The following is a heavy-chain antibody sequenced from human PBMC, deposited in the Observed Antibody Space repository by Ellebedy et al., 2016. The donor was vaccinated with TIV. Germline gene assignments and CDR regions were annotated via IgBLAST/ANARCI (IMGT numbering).Heavy chain of an antibody. V-gene: IGHV4-61*08. J-gene: IGHJ6*02. CDR2: IYYSGST. D-gene: IGHD6-19*01. CDR3: ASSVNYYGMDV. CDR1: GGSISSGGYY. Sequence: MPSETLSLTCTVSGGSISSGGYYWSWIRQHPGKGLEWIGYIYYSGSTNYNPSLKSRVTISVDTSKNQFSLKLSSVTAADTAVYYCASSVNYYGMDVWGQGTTVTVSS.